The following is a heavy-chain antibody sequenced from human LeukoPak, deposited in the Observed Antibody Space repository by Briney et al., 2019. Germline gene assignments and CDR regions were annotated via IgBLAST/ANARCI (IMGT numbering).Heavy chain of an antibody. J-gene: IGHJ6*03. V-gene: IGHV1-2*02. CDR2: INPNTSGT. CDR3: ARESSGGSDWLLFPYYYYYYYMDV. D-gene: IGHD3-9*01. Sequence: ASVKVSCKASGYTFTDNFIHWVRQAPGQGLEWMGWINPNTSGTNYAQMFQGRVTMTRDTSISTAYMELSRLRSDDTAVYYCARESSGGSDWLLFPYYYYYYYMDVWGKGTTVTISS. CDR1: GYTFTDNF.